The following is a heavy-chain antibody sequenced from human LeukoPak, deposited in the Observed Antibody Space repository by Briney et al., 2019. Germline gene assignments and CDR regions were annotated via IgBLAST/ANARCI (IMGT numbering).Heavy chain of an antibody. J-gene: IGHJ2*01. CDR2: INAGNGNT. CDR1: GYTFTSYA. Sequence: GASVKVSCKASGYTFTSYAMHWVRQAPGQRLEWMGWINAGNGNTKYSQKFQGRVTITRDTSASTAYMELSSLRSEDTAVYYCARDRLAEQLVPYWYFDLWGRGTLVTVSS. D-gene: IGHD6-13*01. CDR3: ARDRLAEQLVPYWYFDL. V-gene: IGHV1-3*01.